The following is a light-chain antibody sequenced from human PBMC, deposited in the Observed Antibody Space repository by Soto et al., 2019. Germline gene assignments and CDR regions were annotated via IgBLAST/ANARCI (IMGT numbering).Light chain of an antibody. CDR1: QSISSW. CDR3: QQYNDYLLT. Sequence: DLQMTQSPSTLSASVGDRVTITCRASQSISSWLAWYQQKPGKAPKLLIYKASNLESGVPSRFSGSGSGTEFTLTISSLQPDDFATYYCQQYNDYLLTFGPGTKVDFK. V-gene: IGKV1-5*03. J-gene: IGKJ3*01. CDR2: KAS.